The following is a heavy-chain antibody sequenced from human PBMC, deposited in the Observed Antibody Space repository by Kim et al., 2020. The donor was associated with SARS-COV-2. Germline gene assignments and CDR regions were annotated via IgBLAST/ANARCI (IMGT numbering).Heavy chain of an antibody. V-gene: IGHV6-1*01. J-gene: IGHJ5*02. Sequence: AVSVKSQITINPDPSDNQFSLQLNSVTPEDTAVYYCARTRYNWNDGWFDPWGQGTLVTVSS. D-gene: IGHD1-20*01. CDR3: ARTRYNWNDGWFDP.